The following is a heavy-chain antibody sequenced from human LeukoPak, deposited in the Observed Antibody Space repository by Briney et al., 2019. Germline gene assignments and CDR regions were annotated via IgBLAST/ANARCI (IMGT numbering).Heavy chain of an antibody. Sequence: GGSLRLSCAASGFTFSHYAMSWVRQAPGKGLEWVSGIVGNGGRTYYVDSVKGRFTLSRDNSKNTLYPQMNSLRAEDTAVYYCAKGLELWSDYWGQGTLVTVSS. CDR1: GFTFSHYA. V-gene: IGHV3-23*01. CDR3: AKGLELWSDY. D-gene: IGHD5-18*01. CDR2: IVGNGGRT. J-gene: IGHJ4*02.